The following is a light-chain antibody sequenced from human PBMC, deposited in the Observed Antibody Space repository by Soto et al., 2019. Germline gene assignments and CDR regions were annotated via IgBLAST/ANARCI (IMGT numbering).Light chain of an antibody. CDR2: DVS. CDR3: QQYNSYSEA. Sequence: DIQMTQSPSTLSASVGDRVTITCRASQSISSWLAWYQQKPGKAPKLLIYDVSSLESGVPSRFSGSGSGTEFTLTISSLQPDDFATYYCQQYNSYSEAFGQGTKVDNK. V-gene: IGKV1-5*01. J-gene: IGKJ1*01. CDR1: QSISSW.